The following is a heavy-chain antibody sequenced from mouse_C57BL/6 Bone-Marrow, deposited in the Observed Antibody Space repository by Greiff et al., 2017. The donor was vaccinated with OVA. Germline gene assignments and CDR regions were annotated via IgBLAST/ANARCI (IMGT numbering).Heavy chain of an antibody. V-gene: IGHV1-81*01. D-gene: IGHD1-1*01. CDR1: GYTFTSYG. J-gene: IGHJ4*01. Sequence: QVHVKQSGAELARPGASVKLSCKASGYTFTSYGISWVKQRTGQGLEWIGEIYPRSGNTYYNEKFKGKATLTANKSSSTAYMELRSLTSEDSAVYFCARDYYGSSPGDYWGQGTSVTVSS. CDR3: ARDYYGSSPGDY. CDR2: IYPRSGNT.